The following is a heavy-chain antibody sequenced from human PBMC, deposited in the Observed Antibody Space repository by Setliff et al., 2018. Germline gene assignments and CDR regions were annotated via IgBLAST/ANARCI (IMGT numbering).Heavy chain of an antibody. V-gene: IGHV4-38-2*02. Sequence: SETLSLTCSVSSSSITSAYSWAWIRQTPGKGLEWIGTLHPSEGPSYNPSLRSRVTLSQDTSYNQFSLNLNSVTAADAAVYYCATMMSTGVGGRGYLVNWGQRTLVTI. CDR3: ATMMSTGVGGRGYLVN. CDR2: LHPSEGP. D-gene: IGHD5-12*01. J-gene: IGHJ4*02. CDR1: SSSITSAYS.